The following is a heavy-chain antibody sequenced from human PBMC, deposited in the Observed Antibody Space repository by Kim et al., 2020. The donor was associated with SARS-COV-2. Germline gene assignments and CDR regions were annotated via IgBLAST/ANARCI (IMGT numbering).Heavy chain of an antibody. J-gene: IGHJ3*02. CDR2: INPSGGNT. CDR1: GYTFSRYY. V-gene: IGHV1-46*01. CDR3: ARVVRQDMIRGYDAFDI. D-gene: IGHD3-10*01. Sequence: ASVKVSCKASGYTFSRYYMHWVRQAPGQGLEWMGIINPSGGNTSYAQKFQGRISMTRDTSTSTVYMELSSLRSEDTAVYYCARVVRQDMIRGYDAFDIWGQGTMVTVSS.